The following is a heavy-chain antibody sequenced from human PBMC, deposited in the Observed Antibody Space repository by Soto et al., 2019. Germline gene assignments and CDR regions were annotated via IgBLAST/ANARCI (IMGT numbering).Heavy chain of an antibody. J-gene: IGHJ4*02. CDR2: ISSSSSTI. V-gene: IGHV3-48*01. D-gene: IGHD5-12*01. CDR1: GFTFSSYS. Sequence: EVQLVESGGGLVQPGGSLRLSCAASGFTFSSYSMNWVRQAPGKGLEWISYISSSSSTIYYADSVKGRFTLSRDNAKNSLYLQMNSLRAEDTAVYYCARDDIVATLEVFFDYWGQGTPVTVSS. CDR3: ARDDIVATLEVFFDY.